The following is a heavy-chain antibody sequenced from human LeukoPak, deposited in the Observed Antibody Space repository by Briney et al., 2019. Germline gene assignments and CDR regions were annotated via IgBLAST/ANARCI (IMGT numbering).Heavy chain of an antibody. Sequence: PSQTLSLTCTVSGGSISSGSYYWSWIRQPAGKGLEWIGRIYTSGSTNYNPSLKSRVTISVDTSKNQFSLKLSSVTAADTAVYYCARDLGDDSDYYYGMDVWGQGTTVTVSS. J-gene: IGHJ6*02. CDR2: IYTSGST. CDR1: GGSISSGSYY. D-gene: IGHD3-10*01. CDR3: ARDLGDDSDYYYGMDV. V-gene: IGHV4-61*02.